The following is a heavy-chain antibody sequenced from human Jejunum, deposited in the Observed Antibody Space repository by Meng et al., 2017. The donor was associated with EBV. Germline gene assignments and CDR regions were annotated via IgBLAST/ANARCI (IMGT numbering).Heavy chain of an antibody. D-gene: IGHD5-24*01. CDR2: INPTGDST. CDR3: AGGMTIRQNWFDP. CDR1: GDTFTRYY. J-gene: IGHJ5*02. V-gene: IGHV1-46*01. Sequence: QVQLEQAGAEVKKPGASVKVSCKVAGDTFTRYYMHLGRQAPGQGLEWMGIINPTGDSTTYAEKFQGRLTMTRDTSTTTAYMELSSLRSEDTAVYYCAGGMTIRQNWFDPWGQGTLVTVSS.